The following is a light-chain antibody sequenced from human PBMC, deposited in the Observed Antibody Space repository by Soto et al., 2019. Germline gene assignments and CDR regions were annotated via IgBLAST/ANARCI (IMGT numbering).Light chain of an antibody. CDR2: TAS. Sequence: DTQMTQYTNSLSASVGGTVTITCRATQTISVYLNWYQQIAGKAPKLLIYTASTLQTGVPSRFSGSGSGTDFTLTISSLQPEDFATYYCQQSFSPLTFGAGTPLLTFCGGSNVDIK. J-gene: IGKJ4*01. V-gene: IGKV1-39*01. CDR1: QTISVY. CDR3: QQSFSPLTFGAGTPLLT.